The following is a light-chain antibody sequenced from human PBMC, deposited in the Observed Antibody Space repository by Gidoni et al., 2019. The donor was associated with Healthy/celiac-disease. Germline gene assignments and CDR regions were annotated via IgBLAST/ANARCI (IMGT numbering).Light chain of an antibody. J-gene: IGKJ4*01. CDR2: DAS. V-gene: IGKV1-39*01. CDR1: QRISSY. CDR3: QQSYSNRLT. Sequence: DIHMTQSPSSLSASVGDRVTITCRASQRISSYLIWYQQKPGKAPELLIYDASRLQSGVPSRFSGSGSGTDFTLTISSLQPEDFATYYCQQSYSNRLTFGGGTKVEIK.